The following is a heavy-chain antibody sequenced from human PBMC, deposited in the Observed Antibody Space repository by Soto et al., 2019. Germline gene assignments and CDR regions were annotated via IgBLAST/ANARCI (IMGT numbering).Heavy chain of an antibody. D-gene: IGHD2-15*01. CDR1: GGSFSAYY. Sequence: SETLSLTCAVYGGSFSAYYWSWIRQPPGKGLEWIGEINHSGGTSYNPSLKSRVTISVDTSKSQFSLKLSSVTAADTAVYYCATRGRRYYGMDVWGQGTTVTVSS. CDR2: INHSGGT. V-gene: IGHV4-34*01. CDR3: ATRGRRYYGMDV. J-gene: IGHJ6*02.